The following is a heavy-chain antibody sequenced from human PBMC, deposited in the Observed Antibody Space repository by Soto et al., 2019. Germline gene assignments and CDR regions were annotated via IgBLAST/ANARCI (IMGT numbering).Heavy chain of an antibody. CDR2: IYSGGST. J-gene: IGHJ6*02. CDR1: GFTVSSNY. CDR3: ARGSYDFWSGYLPSYYYYGMDV. V-gene: IGHV3-53*01. Sequence: QTGGSLRLSCAASGFTVSSNYMSWVRQAPGKGLEWVSVIYSGGSTYYADSVKGRFTISRDNSKNTLYLQMNSLRAEDTAVYYCARGSYDFWSGYLPSYYYYGMDVWGQGTTVTVSS. D-gene: IGHD3-3*01.